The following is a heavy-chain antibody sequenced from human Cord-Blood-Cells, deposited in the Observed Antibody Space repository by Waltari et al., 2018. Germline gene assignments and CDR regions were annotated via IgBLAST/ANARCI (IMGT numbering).Heavy chain of an antibody. J-gene: IGHJ5*02. V-gene: IGHV3-48*02. D-gene: IGHD3-22*01. CDR2: ISSSSSTI. CDR3: ARDRDYDSSGYWFDP. Sequence: WVRQAPGKGLEWVSYISSSSSTIYYADSVKGRFTISRDNAKNSLYLQMNSLRDEDTAVYYCARDRDYDSSGYWFDPWGQGTLVTVSS.